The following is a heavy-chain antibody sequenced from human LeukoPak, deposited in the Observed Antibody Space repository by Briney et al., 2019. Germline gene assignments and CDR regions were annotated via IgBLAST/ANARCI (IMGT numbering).Heavy chain of an antibody. CDR2: INAGNGNT. Sequence: ASVKVSCKASGYTFTSYAMHWVRQAPGQGLEWMGWINAGNGNTKYSQKFQGRVTITRDTSASTAYMELSSLRSEDTAVYYCARTGSSDILTGYYPYWGQGTLVTVSS. J-gene: IGHJ4*02. CDR3: ARTGSSDILTGYYPY. CDR1: GYTFTSYA. V-gene: IGHV1-3*01. D-gene: IGHD3-9*01.